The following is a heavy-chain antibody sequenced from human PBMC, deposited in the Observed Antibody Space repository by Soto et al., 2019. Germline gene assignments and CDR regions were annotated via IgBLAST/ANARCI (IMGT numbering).Heavy chain of an antibody. D-gene: IGHD2-15*01. V-gene: IGHV3-23*01. J-gene: IGHJ6*03. Sequence: GGSLRLPCAASGFTFSSYAMSWVRQAPGKGLEWVSAISGSGGSTYYADSVKGRFTISRDNSKNTLYLQMNSLRAEDTAVYYCAKDRGGPDCSGGSCHYYYYYMDVWGKGTTVTVSS. CDR1: GFTFSSYA. CDR2: ISGSGGST. CDR3: AKDRGGPDCSGGSCHYYYYYMDV.